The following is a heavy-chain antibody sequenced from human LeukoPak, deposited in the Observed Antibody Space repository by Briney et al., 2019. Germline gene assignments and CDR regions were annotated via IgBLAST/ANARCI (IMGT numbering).Heavy chain of an antibody. CDR2: ISGSGGST. CDR3: AKGDYYGSGNLPPFDP. D-gene: IGHD3-10*01. V-gene: IGHV3-23*01. Sequence: PGGTLRLSCAASGFTFSSYGMSWVRQAPGKGLEWVSAISGSGGSTYYADSVKGRFTICRDHYKNPLYLQLNSLRAHDTAVQGCAKGDYYGSGNLPPFDPWGQGTLVTVSS. CDR1: GFTFSSYG. J-gene: IGHJ5*02.